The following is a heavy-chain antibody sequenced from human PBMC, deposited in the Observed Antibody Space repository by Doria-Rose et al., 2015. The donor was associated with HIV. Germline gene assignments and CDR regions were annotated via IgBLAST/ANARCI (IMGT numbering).Heavy chain of an antibody. CDR2: IFSDDER. CDR3: ARIKSSRWYHKYYFDF. J-gene: IGHJ4*02. Sequence: SGPVLVKPTETLTLTCTVSGVSLSSPGMGVSWIRQPPGKALEWLANIFSDDERSYKTALKSRLTISRGSSKRQVVLTMTNTDPVDTATYYCARIKSSRWYHKYYFDFWGQGTLVIVSA. CDR1: GVSLSSPGMG. D-gene: IGHD6-13*01. V-gene: IGHV2-26*01.